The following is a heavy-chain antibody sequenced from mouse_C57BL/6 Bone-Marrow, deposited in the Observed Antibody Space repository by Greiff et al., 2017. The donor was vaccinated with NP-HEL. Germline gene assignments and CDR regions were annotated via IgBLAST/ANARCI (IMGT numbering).Heavy chain of an antibody. V-gene: IGHV1-36*01. CDR3: ARNGSRSFYAMDY. CDR1: GFTFTDYY. D-gene: IGHD1-1*02. Sequence: VHVKQSGPVLVKPGPSVKISCKASGFTFTDYYMHWVKQSPGKSLEWIGLVYPYNGGTSYNQKFKGKATLTVDTSSSTAYMELNSLTSEDSEVYDCARNGSRSFYAMDYWGQGTSVTVSS. J-gene: IGHJ4*01. CDR2: VYPYNGGT.